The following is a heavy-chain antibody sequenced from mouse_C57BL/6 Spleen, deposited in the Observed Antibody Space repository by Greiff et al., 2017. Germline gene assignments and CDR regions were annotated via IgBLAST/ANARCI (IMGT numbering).Heavy chain of an antibody. CDR1: GYSITSGYD. J-gene: IGHJ3*01. V-gene: IGHV3-1*01. D-gene: IGHD2-2*01. CDR2: ISYSGST. CDR3: ARDQGYGGFAY. Sequence: DVKLQESGPGMVKPSQSLSLTCTVTGYSITSGYDWHWIRHFPGNKLEWMGYISYSGSTNYNPSLKSRISITHDTSKNHFFLKLNSVTTEDTATYYCARDQGYGGFAYWGQGTLVTVSA.